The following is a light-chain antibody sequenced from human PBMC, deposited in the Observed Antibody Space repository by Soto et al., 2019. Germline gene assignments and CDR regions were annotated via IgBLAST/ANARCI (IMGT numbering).Light chain of an antibody. CDR2: DVS. J-gene: IGLJ2*01. Sequence: QSALTQPASVSGSPGQSITIPCTGTSSDVRGYIYVSWYQQYPGKAPNLMIYDVSNRPPGVSNRFSGSKSGNTASLTISGLQDEDEADSSSSSYTGSTTLVFGGGTKLTAL. CDR1: SSDVRGYIY. CDR3: SSYTGSTTLV. V-gene: IGLV2-14*01.